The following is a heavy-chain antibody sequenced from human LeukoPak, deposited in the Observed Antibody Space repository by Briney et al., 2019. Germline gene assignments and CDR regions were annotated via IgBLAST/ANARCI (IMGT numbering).Heavy chain of an antibody. J-gene: IGHJ3*02. Sequence: SVKVSCKASGGTFSSYAISWVRQAPGQGLEWMGAIIPIFGTANYAQKFQGRVTITADESTSTAYMELSSLRSEDTAVYYCAGPSPSSSWYHRAFDIWGQGTMVTVSS. CDR1: GGTFSSYA. CDR2: IIPIFGTA. V-gene: IGHV1-69*13. CDR3: AGPSPSSSWYHRAFDI. D-gene: IGHD6-13*01.